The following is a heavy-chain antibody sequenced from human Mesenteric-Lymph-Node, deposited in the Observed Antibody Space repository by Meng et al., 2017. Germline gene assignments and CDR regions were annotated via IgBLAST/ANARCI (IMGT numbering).Heavy chain of an antibody. J-gene: IGHJ3*01. Sequence: GESLKISCAASKFTFNTYAMTWVRQAPGKGLEWVSSISAGGYSRYYADSVRGRFTISRDNSKNTLDLQLDSLRAEDTAVYYCAKDVVAGIGAGALDVWGLGTVVTVSS. CDR1: KFTFNTYA. CDR3: AKDVVAGIGAGALDV. V-gene: IGHV3-23*01. CDR2: ISAGGYSR. D-gene: IGHD6-19*01.